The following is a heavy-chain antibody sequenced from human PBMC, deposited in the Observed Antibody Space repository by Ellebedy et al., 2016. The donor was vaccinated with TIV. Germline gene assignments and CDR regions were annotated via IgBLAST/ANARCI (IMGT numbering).Heavy chain of an antibody. CDR3: ARWFGELLYVRWFDP. J-gene: IGHJ5*02. CDR1: GDSISRSSYY. CDR2: IYYTGST. V-gene: IGHV4-39*01. Sequence: GSLRLSCTVSGDSISRSSYYWGWIRQPPGKGLEWIGSIYYTGSTDYNPSLKSRVAISADTSKYQFSLRLSSVTAADTAVYYCARWFGELLYVRWFDPWGQGTLVTVSS. D-gene: IGHD3-10*01.